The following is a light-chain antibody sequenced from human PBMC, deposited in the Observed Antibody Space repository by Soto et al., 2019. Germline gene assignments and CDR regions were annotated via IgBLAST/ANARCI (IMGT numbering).Light chain of an antibody. CDR3: SSYADSNNYV. Sequence: QSALTQPPSASGSPGQSVTISCTGTSSDVGAYNYLSWYQQHPGKAPKLMIYEVSKRPSGVPDRFSGSKSGNTASLTVSGLQAEDEADYYCSSYADSNNYVFGTGTKVTVL. V-gene: IGLV2-8*01. J-gene: IGLJ1*01. CDR1: SSDVGAYNY. CDR2: EVS.